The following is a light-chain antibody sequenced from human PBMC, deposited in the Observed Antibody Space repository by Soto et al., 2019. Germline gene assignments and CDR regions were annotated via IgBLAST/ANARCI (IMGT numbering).Light chain of an antibody. CDR2: EVS. V-gene: IGLV2-14*01. CDR3: SSHTSSSTYV. J-gene: IGLJ1*01. CDR1: SSDIGGYNH. Sequence: QSALTQPASVSGSPGQSITISCTGTSSDIGGYNHVSWYQEHPGKAPKLMIFEVSSRPSGISNRFSGSKSGNAASLTISGLQTEDEADYFCSSHTSSSTYVFGTGTKLTVL.